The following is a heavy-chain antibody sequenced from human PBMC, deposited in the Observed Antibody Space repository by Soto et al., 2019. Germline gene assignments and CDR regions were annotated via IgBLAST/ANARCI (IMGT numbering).Heavy chain of an antibody. V-gene: IGHV3-33*05. CDR3: ARWGTTGGLDV. D-gene: IGHD3-16*01. CDR2: TSYDGSNN. CDR1: GFTFRSYV. Sequence: VQLVESGGGVVQPGTSLRLSCVGSGFTFRSYVIHWVRQAPGKGLEWVALTSYDGSNNFYGDSVKGRFTISRDNSRNTVEVQMDSLRLEDTALYYCARWGTTGGLDVWGQGTLVSVSS. J-gene: IGHJ4*02.